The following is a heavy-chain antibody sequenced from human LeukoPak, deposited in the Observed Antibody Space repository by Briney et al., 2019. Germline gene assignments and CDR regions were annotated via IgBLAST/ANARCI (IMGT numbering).Heavy chain of an antibody. CDR1: GFTFSSYA. CDR3: ARDGEFYYYGSGSYGDY. D-gene: IGHD3-10*01. CDR2: ISYDGSNK. V-gene: IGHV3-30*14. Sequence: GGSLRLSCAASGFTFSSYAMHWVRQAPGKGLEWVAVISYDGSNKYYADSVKGRFTISRDNSKNTLYLQMNSLRAEDTAVYYCARDGEFYYYGSGSYGDYWGQGTLVTVSS. J-gene: IGHJ4*02.